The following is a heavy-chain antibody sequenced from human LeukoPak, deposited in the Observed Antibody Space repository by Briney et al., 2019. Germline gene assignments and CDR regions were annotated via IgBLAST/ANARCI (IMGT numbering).Heavy chain of an antibody. D-gene: IGHD3-10*01. CDR2: ISWNSGSI. J-gene: IGHJ4*02. CDR1: GFTFDDYA. CDR3: ARGGVFKYS. V-gene: IGHV3-9*01. Sequence: PGGSLRLSCAASGFTFDDYAMHWVRQAPGKGLEWVSGISWNSGSIGYADSVKGRFTISRDNAKNSLYLQMNSLRAEDTAVYYCARGGVFKYSWGQGTLVTVSS.